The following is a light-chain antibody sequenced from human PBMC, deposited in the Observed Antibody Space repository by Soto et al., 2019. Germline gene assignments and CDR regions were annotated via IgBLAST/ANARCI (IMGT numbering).Light chain of an antibody. CDR1: QTISNW. J-gene: IGKJ1*01. Sequence: DIQMTQSPSTLSASVGDRVTITCRASQTISNWLAWYQQKPGKAPKLLIYKASSLESGVPSRFSGSGSGTEFTLTIISLQPDDFATYYCQQYETFGQGTKVEIK. CDR2: KAS. CDR3: QQYET. V-gene: IGKV1-5*03.